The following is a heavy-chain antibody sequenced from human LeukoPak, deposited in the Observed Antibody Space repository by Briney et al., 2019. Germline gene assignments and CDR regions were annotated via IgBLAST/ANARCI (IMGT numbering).Heavy chain of an antibody. CDR1: GYTFTGYY. CDR2: INPNSGGT. D-gene: IGHD2-15*01. CDR3: AREYLVYCSGGSCYSANWFDP. Sequence: GASVKVSCKASGYTFTGYYMHWVRQAPGQGLEWMGWINPNSGGTNYAQKFQGRVTMTRDTSISTAYMELSRLRSDDTAVYYCAREYLVYCSGGSCYSANWFDPWGQGTLVTVSS. V-gene: IGHV1-2*02. J-gene: IGHJ5*02.